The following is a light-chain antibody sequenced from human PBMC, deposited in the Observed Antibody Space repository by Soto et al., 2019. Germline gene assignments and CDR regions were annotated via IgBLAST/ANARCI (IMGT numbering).Light chain of an antibody. V-gene: IGKV1-13*02. CDR3: QQLNSYPLT. Sequence: AIQLTQSPSSLSASVGDRVTITCRASQGINSALAWYQQKPGKAPKLLIYDASSLGSGVPSRFSGSRSGTDFTLTIGSLQSEGFATYFLQQLNSYPLTGGGGIKVEIK. CDR1: QGINSA. CDR2: DAS. J-gene: IGKJ4*01.